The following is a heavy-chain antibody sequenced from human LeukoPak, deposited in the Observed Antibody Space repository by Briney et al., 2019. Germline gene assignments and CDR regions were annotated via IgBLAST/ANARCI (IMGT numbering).Heavy chain of an antibody. Sequence: GGSLRLSCAASGFTFSSYAMYWVRQAPGKGLEWVTFIRFDGSNKYYADSVKGRFTISRDNSKNTLYLQMNSLRGDDTAVYYCAKEEQGRATGYFDYWGQGTLVTVSS. D-gene: IGHD5-24*01. CDR1: GFTFSSYA. CDR3: AKEEQGRATGYFDY. J-gene: IGHJ4*02. CDR2: IRFDGSNK. V-gene: IGHV3-30*02.